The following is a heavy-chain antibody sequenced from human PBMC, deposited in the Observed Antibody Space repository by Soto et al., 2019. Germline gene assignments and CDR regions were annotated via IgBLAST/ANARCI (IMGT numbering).Heavy chain of an antibody. CDR2: ISYDGGKK. D-gene: IGHD3-10*01. Sequence: HPGGSLRLSCLASGFTFSYYAMHWVRQAPGKGLEWVAIISYDGGKKYHEDSVKGRFTISRDNSKNTLFLQMNSLRPEDTAVYYCTRGAYFGSLEVGDNWFDPWGQGTLVTVSS. CDR1: GFTFSYYA. CDR3: TRGAYFGSLEVGDNWFDP. J-gene: IGHJ5*02. V-gene: IGHV3-30*04.